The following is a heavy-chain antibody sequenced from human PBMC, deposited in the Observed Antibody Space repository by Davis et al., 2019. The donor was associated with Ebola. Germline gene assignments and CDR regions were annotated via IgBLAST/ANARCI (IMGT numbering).Heavy chain of an antibody. D-gene: IGHD5-12*01. CDR3: ARALSGYDY. V-gene: IGHV4-34*01. J-gene: IGHJ4*02. Sequence: SETLSLTCAVYVGSFSGYYWSWIRQPPGKGLEWIGEINHSGSTNYNPSLKSRVTISVDTSKNQFSLKLSSVTAADTAVYYCARALSGYDYWGQGTLVTVSS. CDR2: INHSGST. CDR1: VGSFSGYY.